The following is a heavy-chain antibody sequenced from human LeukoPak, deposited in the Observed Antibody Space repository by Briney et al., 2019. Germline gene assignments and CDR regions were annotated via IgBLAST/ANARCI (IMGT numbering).Heavy chain of an antibody. CDR1: GFTFSTRW. CDR2: INTDGSEK. V-gene: IGHV3-7*01. D-gene: IGHD4-23*01. J-gene: IGHJ4*02. Sequence: GGSLRLSCSASGFTFSTRWMNWVRQVPGKGLEWVAIINTDGSEKNYVDSVKGRFTISRDNAKNSLYLQMNSLRAEDTAMYYCARSNSGPDYWGQGTLVIVPS. CDR3: ARSNSGPDY.